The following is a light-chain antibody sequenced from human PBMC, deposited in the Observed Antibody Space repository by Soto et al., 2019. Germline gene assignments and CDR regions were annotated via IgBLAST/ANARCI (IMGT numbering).Light chain of an antibody. CDR2: RND. J-gene: IGLJ3*02. V-gene: IGLV1-47*01. CDR1: SSNIGSKY. CDR3: ATWDVSLNGRV. Sequence: QSVLTQPPSASGTPGQRVTISCSGSSSNIGSKYVYWYQHLPGMAPKLLIYRNDERPSGVPDRFSGSKSGTSASLAISGLRSEDEAHYYCATWDVSLNGRVFGGGTKLTVL.